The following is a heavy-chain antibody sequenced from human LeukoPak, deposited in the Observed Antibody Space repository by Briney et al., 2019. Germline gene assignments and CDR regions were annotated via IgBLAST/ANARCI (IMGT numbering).Heavy chain of an antibody. Sequence: GGSLRLSCAASGFTFSSYGMHWVRQAPGKGLEWVAVIWYDGSNKYYADSVKGRFTISRDNSKNTLYLQMNSLRAEDTAVYYCARVGYCSSTSRCYCFDYWGQGTLVTVSS. V-gene: IGHV3-33*01. J-gene: IGHJ4*02. CDR1: GFTFSSYG. D-gene: IGHD2-2*03. CDR3: ARVGYCSSTSRCYCFDY. CDR2: IWYDGSNK.